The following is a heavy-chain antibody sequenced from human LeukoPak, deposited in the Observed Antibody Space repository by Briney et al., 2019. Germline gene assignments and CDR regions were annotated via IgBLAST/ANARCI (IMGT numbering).Heavy chain of an antibody. D-gene: IGHD5-18*01. CDR2: IYHSGST. J-gene: IGHJ5*02. CDR1: GYSISSGYY. Sequence: SETLSLTCTVSGYSISSGYYWGWIRPPPGKGLEWIGSIYHSGSTYYNPSLKSRVTISVDTSKNQFSLKLSSVTAADTAVYYCARDLYNRAMVTGWFDPWGQGTLVTVSS. V-gene: IGHV4-38-2*02. CDR3: ARDLYNRAMVTGWFDP.